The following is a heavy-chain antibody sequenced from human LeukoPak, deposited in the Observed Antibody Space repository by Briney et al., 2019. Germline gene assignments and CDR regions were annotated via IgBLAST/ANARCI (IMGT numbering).Heavy chain of an antibody. J-gene: IGHJ6*03. V-gene: IGHV3-23*01. D-gene: IGHD3-10*01. CDR2: IIVSVGNT. CDR1: GFTVTMDA. CDR3: AKDPPILPLSLGPEFYYYMDA. Sequence: GGSLRPSCEAAGFTVTMDAISWVRLPPREGREWVSAIIVSVGNTYYADSVKGRFTISRDNSKNTLYLQMNSLRAEDTAVYYCAKDPPILPLSLGPEFYYYMDAWGKGTTVTVSS.